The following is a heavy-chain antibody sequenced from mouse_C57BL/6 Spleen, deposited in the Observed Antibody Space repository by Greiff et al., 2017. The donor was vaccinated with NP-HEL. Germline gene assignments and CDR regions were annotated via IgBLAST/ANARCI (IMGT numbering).Heavy chain of an antibody. CDR2: IDPSDSYT. Sequence: VQLQQPGAELVKPGASVKLSCKASGYTFTSYWMQWVKQRPGQGLEWIGEIDPSDSYTNYNQKFKGKATLTVDTSSSTAYMQLSSLTSEDSAVYYCVRSNWDTMDYWGQGTSVTVSS. CDR1: GYTFTSYW. J-gene: IGHJ4*01. V-gene: IGHV1-50*01. D-gene: IGHD4-1*01. CDR3: VRSNWDTMDY.